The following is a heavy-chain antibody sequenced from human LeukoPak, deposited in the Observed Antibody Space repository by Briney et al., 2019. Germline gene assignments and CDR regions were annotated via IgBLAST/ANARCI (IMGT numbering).Heavy chain of an antibody. V-gene: IGHV4-59*01. J-gene: IGHJ5*02. Sequence: SETLSLTYTVSGRSISSYYWSWIRQPPGEGLEWIGYIYYSGSNNYNPSLKSRVTISVDTSKNQFSLKLSSVTAADTAVYYCARVGNWYDPWGQGTLVTVSS. CDR2: IYYSGSN. CDR3: ARVGNWYDP. CDR1: GRSISSYY.